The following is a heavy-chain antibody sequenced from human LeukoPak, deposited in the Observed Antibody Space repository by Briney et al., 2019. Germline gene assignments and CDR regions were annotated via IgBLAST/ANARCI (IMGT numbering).Heavy chain of an antibody. CDR1: GFTFSSYW. CDR3: ARRGRRITIFGVVIHAFDI. V-gene: IGHV3-7*01. Sequence: GGSLRLSCAASGFTFSSYWMSWVRQAPGKGLEWVANIKQDGSEKYYVDSVKGRFTISRDNAKNSLYLQMSSLRAEDTAVYYCARRGRRITIFGVVIHAFDIWGQGTMVTVSS. D-gene: IGHD3-3*01. J-gene: IGHJ3*02. CDR2: IKQDGSEK.